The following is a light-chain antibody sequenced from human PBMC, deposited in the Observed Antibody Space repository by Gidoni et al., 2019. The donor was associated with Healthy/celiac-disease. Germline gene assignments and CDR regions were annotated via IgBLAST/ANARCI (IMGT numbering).Light chain of an antibody. Sequence: QSVLTQPPSVSGAPGQRVTISCTGSSSNIGAGYAVHCYQPLPGTAPKLHIYGNSNRPSGVPDRFSGSKSGTSASLAITVLQAEDEADYYCQSYDSSLSCVVFGGGTKLTVL. CDR3: QSYDSSLSCVV. CDR1: SSNIGAGYA. CDR2: GNS. V-gene: IGLV1-40*01. J-gene: IGLJ2*01.